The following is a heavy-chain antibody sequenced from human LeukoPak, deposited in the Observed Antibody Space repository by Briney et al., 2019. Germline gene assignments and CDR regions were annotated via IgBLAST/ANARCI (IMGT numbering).Heavy chain of an antibody. Sequence: GRSLRLSCAASGFTFSSYAMHWVRQAPGKGLEWVAVISYDGSNKYYADSVKGRFTISRDNSKNTLYLQMNSLRAEDTAVYYCARDGGVEMATTLWGDYFDYWGQGTLVTVSS. J-gene: IGHJ4*02. CDR1: GFTFSSYA. D-gene: IGHD5-24*01. CDR2: ISYDGSNK. CDR3: ARDGGVEMATTLWGDYFDY. V-gene: IGHV3-30*01.